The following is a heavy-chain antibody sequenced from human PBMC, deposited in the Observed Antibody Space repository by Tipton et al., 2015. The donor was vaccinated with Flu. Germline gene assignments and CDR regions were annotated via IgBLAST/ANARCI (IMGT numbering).Heavy chain of an antibody. Sequence: TLSLTCTASGDSISRFYWSWIRQPPGKGLEWIGYFFYGETTNYNPSLKSRVTMSLDTSKNQVSLKVNSVTAADTALYCCARHSSTWTDSYFDQWGQGILVTVSS. V-gene: IGHV4-59*08. J-gene: IGHJ4*02. CDR2: FFYGETT. CDR1: GDSISRFY. D-gene: IGHD6-19*01. CDR3: ARHSSTWTDSYFDQ.